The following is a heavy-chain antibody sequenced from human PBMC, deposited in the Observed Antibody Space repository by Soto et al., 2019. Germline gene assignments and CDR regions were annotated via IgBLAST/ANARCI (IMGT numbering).Heavy chain of an antibody. CDR2: ISVYNGDT. V-gene: IGHV1-18*01. D-gene: IGHD6-6*01. CDR3: ARDLIAARPGWFDP. J-gene: IGHJ5*02. CDR1: GYTFATYG. Sequence: QVQLVQSGAEVKKPGASVKVSCRASGYTFATYGTSWVRQAPGQGLEWMGWISVYNGDTNYAQKFQGRVTMTTDTSTSTAYMELRSLRSDDAAVYYCARDLIAARPGWFDPWGQGTLVTVSS.